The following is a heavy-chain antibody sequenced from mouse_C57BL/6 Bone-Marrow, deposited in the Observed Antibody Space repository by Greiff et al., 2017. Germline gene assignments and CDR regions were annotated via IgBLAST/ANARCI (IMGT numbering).Heavy chain of an antibody. CDR2: ISDGGSYT. Sequence: EVKVVESGGGLVKPGGSLKLSCAASGFTFSSYAMSWVRQTPEKRLEWVATISDGGSYTYYPDNVKGRFTISRDNAKNNLYLQMSQLKSEDTAMDYCARDKGMITRFAYWGQGTLVTVSA. D-gene: IGHD2-4*01. CDR3: ARDKGMITRFAY. CDR1: GFTFSSYA. J-gene: IGHJ3*01. V-gene: IGHV5-4*01.